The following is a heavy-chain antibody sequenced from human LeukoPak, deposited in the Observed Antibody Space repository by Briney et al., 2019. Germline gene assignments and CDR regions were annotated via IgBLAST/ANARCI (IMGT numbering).Heavy chain of an antibody. Sequence: GGSLRLSCAASGFTFSSYSMNWVRQAPGKGLEWVSAISGSGGSTYYADSVKGRFTISRDNSKNTLYLQMNSLRAEDTAVYYCAKDVEMATISLSYFDYWGQGTLVTVSS. CDR1: GFTFSSYS. V-gene: IGHV3-23*01. CDR2: ISGSGGST. CDR3: AKDVEMATISLSYFDY. J-gene: IGHJ4*02. D-gene: IGHD5-24*01.